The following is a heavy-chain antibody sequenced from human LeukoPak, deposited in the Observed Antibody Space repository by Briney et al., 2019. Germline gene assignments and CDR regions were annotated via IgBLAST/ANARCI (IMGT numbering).Heavy chain of an antibody. CDR2: ISYSGST. CDR3: ARSALYLDY. V-gene: IGHV4-59*08. CDR1: GGSISNYY. J-gene: IGHJ4*02. Sequence: PSETLSLTCAVSGGSISNYYWTWIRQPPGKGLEWIGYISYSGSTNYNPSLKSRVTISVDTSKKQFSLKLSSVTAADTAVYYCARSALYLDYWGQGTLVTVSS.